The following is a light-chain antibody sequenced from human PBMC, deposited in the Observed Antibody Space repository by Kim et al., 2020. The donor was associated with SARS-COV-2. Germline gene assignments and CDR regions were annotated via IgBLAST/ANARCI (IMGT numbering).Light chain of an antibody. Sequence: DIQMTQSPSSLSASVGDRVTITCRASQSISSYLNWYQQKPGKAPKLLIYAASSLQSGVPSRFSGSGSGTDFTLTTSSLQPEDFATYYCQQSYSTRYTFGQGTKLEI. J-gene: IGKJ2*01. CDR1: QSISSY. V-gene: IGKV1-39*01. CDR3: QQSYSTRYT. CDR2: AAS.